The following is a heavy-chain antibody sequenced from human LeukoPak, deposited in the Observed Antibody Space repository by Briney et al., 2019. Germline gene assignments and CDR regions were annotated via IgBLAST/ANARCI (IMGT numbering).Heavy chain of an antibody. D-gene: IGHD5-12*01. CDR1: GGTFSSYA. J-gene: IGHJ3*02. Sequence: GASVKVSCKASGGTFSSYAISWVRQAPGQGLEWMGGIIPIFGTANYAQKFQGRVTITADESTSTAYMELSSLRSEDTAVYYCARRPTIVATIDDAFDIWGQGTMLTVSS. CDR2: IIPIFGTA. CDR3: ARRPTIVATIDDAFDI. V-gene: IGHV1-69*13.